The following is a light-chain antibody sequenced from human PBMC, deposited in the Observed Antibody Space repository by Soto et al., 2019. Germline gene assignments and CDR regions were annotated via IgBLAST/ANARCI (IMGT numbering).Light chain of an antibody. J-gene: IGKJ3*01. CDR3: QQYGSSPFT. CDR2: GAS. V-gene: IGKV3-20*01. CDR1: QSVSSSF. Sequence: EIVLTQSPGTLSLSPGQRATLSCRASQSVSSSFLAWYQQKPGQAPRLLIYGASSRATGIPDSFSGSGSGADFTLTISRLEPEDVVVYYCQQYGSSPFTFGPGTKVDIK.